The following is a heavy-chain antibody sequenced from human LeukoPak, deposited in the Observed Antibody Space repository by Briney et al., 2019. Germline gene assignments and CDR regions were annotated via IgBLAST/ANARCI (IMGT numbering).Heavy chain of an antibody. CDR3: ARGRYYDFWSVYFDY. CDR1: GGSFSGYY. J-gene: IGHJ4*02. CDR2: INHSGST. V-gene: IGHV4-34*01. Sequence: SETLSLTCAVYGGSFSGYYWSWIRQPPGKGLEWIGEINHSGSTNYNPSLKSRVTISVDTSKNQFSLKLSSVTAADTAVYYCARGRYYDFWSVYFDYWGQGTLVTVSS. D-gene: IGHD3-3*01.